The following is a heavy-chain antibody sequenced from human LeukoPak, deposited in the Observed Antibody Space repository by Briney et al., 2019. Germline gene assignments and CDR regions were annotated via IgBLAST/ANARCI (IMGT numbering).Heavy chain of an antibody. J-gene: IGHJ6*03. CDR2: IYSGGTT. D-gene: IGHD1/OR15-1a*01. Sequence: GGSLRLSCAASGFTVSSNFMSWVREAPGKGLVWVSVIYSGGTTYYADSVKGRFTISRDNSRNTLYLQMNSLSAEDTAVYYCARDGYGNNYMDVWGKGTTVTVSS. CDR1: GFTVSSNF. V-gene: IGHV3-53*01. CDR3: ARDGYGNNYMDV.